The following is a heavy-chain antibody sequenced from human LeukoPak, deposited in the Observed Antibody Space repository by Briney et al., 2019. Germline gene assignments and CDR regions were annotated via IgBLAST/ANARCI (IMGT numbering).Heavy chain of an antibody. CDR3: ARSHYDSSGYYYVYQDY. CDR2: ISAYNGNT. V-gene: IGHV1-18*01. CDR1: GYTFTSYG. Sequence: ASVKVSCKASGYTFTSYGISWVRQAPGQGLEWMGWISAYNGNTNYAQKLQGRVTMTTDTSTSTAYMELRSLRSDDTAVYYCARSHYDSSGYYYVYQDYWGQGTLVTVSS. J-gene: IGHJ4*02. D-gene: IGHD3-22*01.